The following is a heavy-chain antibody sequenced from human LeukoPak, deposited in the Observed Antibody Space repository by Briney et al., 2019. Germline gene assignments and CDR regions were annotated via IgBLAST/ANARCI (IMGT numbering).Heavy chain of an antibody. CDR2: ISSSGSTI. V-gene: IGHV3-11*04. D-gene: IGHD5-18*01. J-gene: IGHJ4*02. Sequence: GGSLRLSCAASGFTFSDYYMSWIRQAPGKGLEWVSYISSSGSTIYYADSVKGRFTISRDNAKNSLYLQMNSLRAEDTAVYYCARSTPNLRWIQLWGDYFDYWGQGTLVTVSS. CDR3: ARSTPNLRWIQLWGDYFDY. CDR1: GFTFSDYY.